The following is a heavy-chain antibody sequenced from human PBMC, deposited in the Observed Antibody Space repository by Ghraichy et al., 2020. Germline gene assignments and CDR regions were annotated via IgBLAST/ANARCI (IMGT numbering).Heavy chain of an antibody. CDR2: ISAYNGNT. CDR3: ARDRAPSSIAARRNNWFDP. D-gene: IGHD6-6*01. CDR1: GYTFTSYG. J-gene: IGHJ5*02. V-gene: IGHV1-18*01. Sequence: ASVKVSCKASGYTFTSYGISWVRQAPGQGLEWMGWISAYNGNTNYAQKLQGRVTMTTDTSTSTAYMELRSLRSDDTAVYYCARDRAPSSIAARRNNWFDPWGQGTLVTVSS.